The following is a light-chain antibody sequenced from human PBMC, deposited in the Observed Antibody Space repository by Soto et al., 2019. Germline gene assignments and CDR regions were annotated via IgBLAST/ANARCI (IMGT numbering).Light chain of an antibody. J-gene: IGKJ1*01. CDR3: QQYNNWPSLT. CDR2: GAS. Sequence: EIVMTQSPATLSVSPGERATLSCRASQSVSSNLAWYQQKPGQAPRLLIYGASTRVTGIPARFSGSGSGTEFTLTISSLQSEDFAVYYCQQYNNWPSLTYGQGTKVEIK. CDR1: QSVSSN. V-gene: IGKV3-15*01.